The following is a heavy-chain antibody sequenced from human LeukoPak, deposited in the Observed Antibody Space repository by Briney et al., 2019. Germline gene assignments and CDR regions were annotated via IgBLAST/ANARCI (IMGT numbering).Heavy chain of an antibody. CDR1: GFTFSSYS. Sequence: GGSLRLSCAASGFTFSSYSMNWVRQAPGKGLEWVASISSSSSYIYYADSVKGRFTISRDNAKNSLYLQMNSLRAEDTAVYYCARDGPMYCSSTSCYRPYYYGMDVWGQGTTVTVSS. CDR3: ARDGPMYCSSTSCYRPYYYGMDV. V-gene: IGHV3-21*01. D-gene: IGHD2-2*02. CDR2: ISSSSSYI. J-gene: IGHJ6*02.